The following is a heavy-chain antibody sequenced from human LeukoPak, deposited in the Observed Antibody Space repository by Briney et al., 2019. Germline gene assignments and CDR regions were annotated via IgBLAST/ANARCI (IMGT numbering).Heavy chain of an antibody. V-gene: IGHV3-23*01. CDR1: GFTFSRYA. Sequence: GGSLRLSCAASGFTFSRYAMSWVRQAPGKGLEWVSAISGSGGSTYYADSVKGRFTISRDNSKNTLYLQMNSLRAEDTAVYYCAKLQLKGNWFDPWGQGTLVTVSS. J-gene: IGHJ5*02. CDR2: ISGSGGST. D-gene: IGHD1-1*01. CDR3: AKLQLKGNWFDP.